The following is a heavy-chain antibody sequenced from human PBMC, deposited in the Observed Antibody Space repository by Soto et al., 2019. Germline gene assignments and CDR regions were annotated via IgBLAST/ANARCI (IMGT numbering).Heavy chain of an antibody. CDR2: ISTYNGNT. J-gene: IGHJ4*02. D-gene: IGHD2-15*01. CDR3: AIGFTSCSGGSCPDY. CDR1: GYTFTSYG. Sequence: QVQLVQSGAEVKKPGASVKVSCKASGYTFTSYGINWVRQAPGQGLEWMGWISTYNGNTNYAQKCQGRVTVTTDTSTTTAYMELRSLRSDDTARYYFAIGFTSCSGGSCPDYWGQGTLVTVSS. V-gene: IGHV1-18*01.